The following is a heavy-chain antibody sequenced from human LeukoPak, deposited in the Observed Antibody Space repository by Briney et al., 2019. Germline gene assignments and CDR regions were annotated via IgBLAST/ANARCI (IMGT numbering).Heavy chain of an antibody. CDR2: IYYSGST. CDR3: ARHSSTRYYDFWSGFRGGMDV. V-gene: IGHV4-39*01. D-gene: IGHD3-3*01. Sequence: PSETLSLTCTVSGGSISSSSYYWGWIRQPPGKGLEWIGSIYYSGSTYYNPSLKSRVTISVDTSKNQFSLKLSSVTAADTAVYYCARHSSTRYYDFWSGFRGGMDVWGKGTTATVSS. CDR1: GGSISSSSYY. J-gene: IGHJ6*03.